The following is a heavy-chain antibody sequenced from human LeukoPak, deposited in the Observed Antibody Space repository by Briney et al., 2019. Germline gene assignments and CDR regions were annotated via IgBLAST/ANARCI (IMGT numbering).Heavy chain of an antibody. D-gene: IGHD6-19*01. V-gene: IGHV4-30-2*01. CDR1: GGSISSGGYS. CDR3: ARDHMAGAVLY. Sequence: SETLSLTCAVSGGSISSGGYSWSWIRQPPGKGLEWIGYTYHSGSTYYNPSLKSRVTISVDRSKNQFSLKLSSVTAADTAVYYCARDHMAGAVLYWGQGSLVTVSS. CDR2: TYHSGST. J-gene: IGHJ4*02.